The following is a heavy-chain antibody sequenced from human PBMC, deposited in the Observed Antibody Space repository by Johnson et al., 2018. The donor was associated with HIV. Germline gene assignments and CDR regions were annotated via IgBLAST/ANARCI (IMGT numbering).Heavy chain of an antibody. V-gene: IGHV3-30*04. CDR2: ISYDGSNK. D-gene: IGHD7-27*01. Sequence: QVLLVESGGGVVQPGKSLRLSCAASGFTFTTYAMHWVRQAPVKGLEWVAVISYDGSNKYYADSVKGRFTISRDNSKNTLYLQMNSLRAEDTAVYYCASSWGNAFDIWGQGTMVTVSS. J-gene: IGHJ3*02. CDR3: ASSWGNAFDI. CDR1: GFTFTTYA.